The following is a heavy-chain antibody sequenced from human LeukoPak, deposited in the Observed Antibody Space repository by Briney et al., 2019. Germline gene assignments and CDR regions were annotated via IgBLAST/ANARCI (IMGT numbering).Heavy chain of an antibody. CDR3: ARYRGDGPGTFDI. J-gene: IGHJ3*02. D-gene: IGHD3-10*01. Sequence: SETLSLTCAVSVGSASRGGYYGGWFRQPPGKGLGGIGYIYYSGSTNYNPSLKSRVTISVDTSKNRFSLKLSSVTAADTAVYYCARYRGDGPGTFDIWGQGTMVTVSS. CDR1: VGSASRGGYY. V-gene: IGHV4-61*03. CDR2: IYYSGST.